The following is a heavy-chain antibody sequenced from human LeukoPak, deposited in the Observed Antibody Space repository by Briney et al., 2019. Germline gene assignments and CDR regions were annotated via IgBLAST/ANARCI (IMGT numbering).Heavy chain of an antibody. CDR1: GYTFTGYH. J-gene: IGHJ4*02. CDR2: INPNSGDT. D-gene: IGHD2-15*01. CDR3: ARTVVVVAAYPGGFDY. Sequence: ASVKVSCKASGYTFTGYHMHWVRQAPGQGLEWMGRINPNSGDTNYAQNFQGRVTITRDTSASTAYMELSSLRSEDTAVYYCARTVVVVAAYPGGFDYWGQGTLVTVSS. V-gene: IGHV1-2*06.